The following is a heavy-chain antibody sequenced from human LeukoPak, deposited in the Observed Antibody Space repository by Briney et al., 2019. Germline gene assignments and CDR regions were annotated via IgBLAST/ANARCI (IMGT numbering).Heavy chain of an antibody. D-gene: IGHD3-10*01. CDR2: IDPSDSYT. J-gene: IGHJ4*02. V-gene: IGHV5-10-1*01. Sequence: GESLKISCKGSGYSFTSYWISWVRQMPGKGLEWMGRIDPSDSYTNYSPSFQGHVTISAGKSISTAYLQWSSLKASDTAMYYCARQFDGSGSYYDYWGQGTLVTVSS. CDR1: GYSFTSYW. CDR3: ARQFDGSGSYYDY.